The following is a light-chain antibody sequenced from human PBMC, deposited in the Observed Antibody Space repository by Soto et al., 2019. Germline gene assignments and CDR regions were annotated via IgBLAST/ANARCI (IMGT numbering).Light chain of an antibody. CDR1: QTISSW. V-gene: IGKV1-5*03. CDR3: QHYNSYSEA. Sequence: DIQMTQSPSTLSGSVGDRVTITCRASQTISSWLAWYQQKPGKAPKLLIYKASTLKSGVTSRFSGSGSGTEVTLTISSLQPDDVATYYCQHYNSYSEAFGQGTKVDLK. J-gene: IGKJ1*01. CDR2: KAS.